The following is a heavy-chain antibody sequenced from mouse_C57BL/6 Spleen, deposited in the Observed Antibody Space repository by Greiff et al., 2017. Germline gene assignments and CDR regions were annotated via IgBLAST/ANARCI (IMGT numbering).Heavy chain of an antibody. CDR2: IYPGSGNT. Sequence: QVHVKQSGAELVRPGASVKLSCKASGYTFTDYYINWVKQRPGQGLEWIARIYPGSGNTYYNEKFKGKATLTAEKSSSTAYMQLSSLTSEDSAFYFCGSSYCSSRYAYAMDCWGQGTSVTVSS. CDR3: GSSYCSSRYAYAMDC. CDR1: GYTFTDYY. V-gene: IGHV1-76*01. J-gene: IGHJ4*01. D-gene: IGHD1-1*01.